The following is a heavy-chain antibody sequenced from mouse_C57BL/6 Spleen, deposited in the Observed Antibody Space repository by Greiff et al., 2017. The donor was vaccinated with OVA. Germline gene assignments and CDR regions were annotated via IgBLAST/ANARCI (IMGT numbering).Heavy chain of an antibody. Sequence: QVQLKESGPELVKPGASVKISCKASGYSFTSYYIHWVKQRPGQGLEWIGWIYPGSGNTKYNEKFKGKATLTADTSSSTAYMQLSSLTSEDSAVYYCARRDGSSYWYFDVWGTGTTVTVSS. CDR3: ARRDGSSYWYFDV. CDR1: GYSFTSYY. D-gene: IGHD1-1*01. J-gene: IGHJ1*03. CDR2: IYPGSGNT. V-gene: IGHV1-66*01.